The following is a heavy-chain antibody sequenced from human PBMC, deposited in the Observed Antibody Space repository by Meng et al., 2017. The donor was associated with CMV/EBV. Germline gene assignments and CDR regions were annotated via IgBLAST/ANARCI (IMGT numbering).Heavy chain of an antibody. J-gene: IGHJ4*02. V-gene: IGHV4-39*07. CDR1: GGSFSSSSYY. Sequence: CTVSGGSFSSSSYYWGWIRQPPGKGLEWIGSIYYSGTTYYNPSLKSRVTISVDTSENQFSLNLNSVTAADTAVYYCANYRFNSMMDYWGQGSLVTVSS. D-gene: IGHD2/OR15-2a*01. CDR2: IYYSGTT. CDR3: ANYRFNSMMDY.